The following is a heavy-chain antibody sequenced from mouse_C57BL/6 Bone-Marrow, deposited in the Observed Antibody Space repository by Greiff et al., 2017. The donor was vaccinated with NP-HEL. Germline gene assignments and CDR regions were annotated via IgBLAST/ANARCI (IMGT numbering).Heavy chain of an antibody. J-gene: IGHJ4*01. CDR3: VRGGANWVYYAMDY. Sequence: EVMLVESGGGLVQPGGSLKLSCAASGFTFSDYGMAWVRQAPRKGPEGVAYISNVVYSIYYEDNVTGRSTISREKAKNTLYLEMSSLRSEDTAMYYCVRGGANWVYYAMDYWGQGTSVTVSS. D-gene: IGHD4-1*01. CDR1: GFTFSDYG. CDR2: ISNVVYSI. V-gene: IGHV5-15*01.